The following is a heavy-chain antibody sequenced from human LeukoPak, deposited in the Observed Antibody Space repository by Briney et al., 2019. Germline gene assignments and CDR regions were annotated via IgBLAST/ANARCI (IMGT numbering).Heavy chain of an antibody. Sequence: GGSLRLSCSASGFTFTSYSMNWVRQAPGKGLEWVSSISNRGDYIYYADSVKGRFTISRDNAKNSLYLQMESLRAEDTAVYYCAKKGYYDGSGYYMYYFDHWGQGTLVTVSS. J-gene: IGHJ4*02. CDR2: ISNRGDYI. CDR3: AKKGYYDGSGYYMYYFDH. V-gene: IGHV3-21*04. CDR1: GFTFTSYS. D-gene: IGHD3-22*01.